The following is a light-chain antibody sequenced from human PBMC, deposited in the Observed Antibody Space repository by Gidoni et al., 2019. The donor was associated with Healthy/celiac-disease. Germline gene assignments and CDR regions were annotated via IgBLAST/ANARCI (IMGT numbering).Light chain of an antibody. CDR2: EVS. Sequence: ALTQPASVSGSPGQSITISCTGTSSDVGGYNYVSWYQQHPGKAPKLMIYEVSNRPSGVSNRFSGSTSGNTASLTISGLQAEDEADYYCSSYTSSSTQVVFGGGTKLTVL. J-gene: IGLJ2*01. V-gene: IGLV2-14*01. CDR1: SSDVGGYNY. CDR3: SSYTSSSTQVV.